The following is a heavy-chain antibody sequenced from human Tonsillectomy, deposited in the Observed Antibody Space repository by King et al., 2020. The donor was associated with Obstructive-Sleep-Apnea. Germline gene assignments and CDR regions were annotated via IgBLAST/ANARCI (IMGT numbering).Heavy chain of an antibody. D-gene: IGHD6-19*01. CDR1: GGTFRNYA. V-gene: IGHV1-69*01. CDR3: ARDYQEGFIAVTGTDYYYYGMDV. Sequence: VQLVQSGAEVRKPGSSVKVSCKASGGTFRNYAISWVRQAPGQGLEWMGGIIPIFGTANYAQKFQGRVTMTADESTSTAYMEMRSLRSEDTAVYYCARDYQEGFIAVTGTDYYYYGMDVWGQGTTVTVSS. CDR2: IIPIFGTA. J-gene: IGHJ6*02.